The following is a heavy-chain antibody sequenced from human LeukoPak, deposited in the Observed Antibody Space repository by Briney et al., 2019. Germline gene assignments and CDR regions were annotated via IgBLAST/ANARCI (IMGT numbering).Heavy chain of an antibody. CDR3: ARDYYDSSGYQALDAFDI. CDR1: GGSISSGGYY. Sequence: SQTLSLTCTVSGGSISSGGYYWSWIRQPPGKGLEWIGYIYHSGSTYYNPSLKSRVTISVDRSKNQFSLKLSSVTAADTAVYYCARDYYDSSGYQALDAFDIWGQGTMVTVSS. V-gene: IGHV4-30-2*01. D-gene: IGHD3-22*01. J-gene: IGHJ3*02. CDR2: IYHSGST.